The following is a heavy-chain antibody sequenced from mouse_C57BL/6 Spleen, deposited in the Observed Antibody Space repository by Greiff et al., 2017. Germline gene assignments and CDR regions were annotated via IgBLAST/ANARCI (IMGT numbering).Heavy chain of an antibody. Sequence: VQLQHPGAELVRPGSSVKLSCKASGYTFTSYWMHWVKQRPIQGLEWIGNIDPSDSETHYNQKFKDKATLTVDKSSSTAYMQLSSLTSEDSAVYYCARYVDYAMDYWGQGTSVTVSS. CDR2: IDPSDSET. J-gene: IGHJ4*01. CDR1: GYTFTSYW. V-gene: IGHV1-52*01. CDR3: ARYVDYAMDY.